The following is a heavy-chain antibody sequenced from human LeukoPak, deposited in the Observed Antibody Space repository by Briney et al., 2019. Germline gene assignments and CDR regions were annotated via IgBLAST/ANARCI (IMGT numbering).Heavy chain of an antibody. D-gene: IGHD2-15*01. V-gene: IGHV3-23*01. CDR1: GFTFSDYA. Sequence: GGSLRLSCAASGFTFSDYAMSWVRQAPGKGLEWVSTISDSGGSTYYADSVKGRFTISRHNSKNTLYLQMNSLRAEDTAVYYCARRRYCSGGSCYGYDAFDIWGQGTMVTVSS. CDR2: ISDSGGST. CDR3: ARRRYCSGGSCYGYDAFDI. J-gene: IGHJ3*02.